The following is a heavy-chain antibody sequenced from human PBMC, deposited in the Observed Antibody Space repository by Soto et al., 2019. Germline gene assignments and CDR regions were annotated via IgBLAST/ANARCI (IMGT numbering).Heavy chain of an antibody. V-gene: IGHV4-59*01. CDR1: GGSISSYY. J-gene: IGHJ6*02. Sequence: PSETLSLTCTVSGGSISSYYWSWIWQPPGKGLEWIGYIYYRGSTNYNPSLKSRVTISVDTSKNQFSLKLSSVTAADTAVYYCASISSDHRDYDFWSGPKGFYYYYGMDVWGQGTTVTVSS. CDR2: IYYRGST. CDR3: ASISSDHRDYDFWSGPKGFYYYYGMDV. D-gene: IGHD3-3*01.